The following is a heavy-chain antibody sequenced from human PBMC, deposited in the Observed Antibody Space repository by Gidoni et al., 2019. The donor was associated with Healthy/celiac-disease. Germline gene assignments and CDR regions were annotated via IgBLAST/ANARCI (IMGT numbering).Heavy chain of an antibody. J-gene: IGHJ6*02. V-gene: IGHV3-11*01. CDR3: ARDLSDFWSGYYTGHYYYYGMDV. CDR2: ISSSGSTI. CDR1: GFTFSDYY. D-gene: IGHD3-3*01. Sequence: QVQLVESGGGLVKPGGSLRLSCAASGFTFSDYYMSWIRQAPGKGLDWVSYISSSGSTIYYADSVKGRFTISRDNAKNSLYLQMNSLRAEDTAVYYCARDLSDFWSGYYTGHYYYYGMDVWGQGTTVTVSS.